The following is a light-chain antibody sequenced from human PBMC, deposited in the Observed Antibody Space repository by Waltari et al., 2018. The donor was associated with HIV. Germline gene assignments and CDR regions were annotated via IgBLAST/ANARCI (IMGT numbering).Light chain of an antibody. CDR3: QPYKSYFAWT. Sequence: DIQMTQSPSTLSASVGDRVTITCRASQSIGSWLAWYQQTSGKAPKLLLYKASSLERGVPSRFSGSGSGTEFTLTISSLQPDDLATYYCQPYKSYFAWTFGQGTKVEIK. V-gene: IGKV1-5*03. CDR1: QSIGSW. J-gene: IGKJ1*01. CDR2: KAS.